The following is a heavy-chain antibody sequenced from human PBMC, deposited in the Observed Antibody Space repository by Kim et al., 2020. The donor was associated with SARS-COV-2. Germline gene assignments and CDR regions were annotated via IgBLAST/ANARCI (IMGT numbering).Heavy chain of an antibody. CDR3: ARAVVRGVMWWFDP. J-gene: IGHJ5*02. CDR2: IYYSGST. Sequence: SETLSLTCTVSGGSISSYYWSWIRQPPGKGLEWIGYIYYSGSTNYNPSLKSRVTISVDTSKNQFSLKLSSVTAADTAVYYCARAVVRGVMWWFDPWGQGT. V-gene: IGHV4-59*01. D-gene: IGHD3-10*01. CDR1: GGSISSYY.